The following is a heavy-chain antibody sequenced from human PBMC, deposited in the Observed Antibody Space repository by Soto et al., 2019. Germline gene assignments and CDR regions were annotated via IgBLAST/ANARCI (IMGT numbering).Heavy chain of an antibody. CDR3: TLEPFDP. J-gene: IGHJ5*02. CDR2: IKSKTDGGTT. CDR1: GFTFGDSA. Sequence: GGSLRLSCAASGFTFGDSALHWVRQASGKGLEWVGRIKSKTDGGTTDYAAPVKGRFTISRDDSKSTLYLQMNSLKTEDTAVYYCTLEPFDPWGQGTRVTVSS. V-gene: IGHV3-15*01.